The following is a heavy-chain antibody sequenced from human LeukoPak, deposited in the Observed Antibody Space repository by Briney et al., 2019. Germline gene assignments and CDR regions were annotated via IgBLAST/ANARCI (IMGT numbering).Heavy chain of an antibody. V-gene: IGHV3-7*01. J-gene: IGHJ4*02. D-gene: IGHD6-13*01. Sequence: GGSLRLSCAASGFTFSTNWMSWVRQAPGKGLEWVANIKQDGSEKYYVDSVKGRFTISRDNAKNSLYLQMNSLRAEDTAMYYCARDSAGNDYWGQGTLVTVSS. CDR1: GFTFSTNW. CDR3: ARDSAGNDY. CDR2: IKQDGSEK.